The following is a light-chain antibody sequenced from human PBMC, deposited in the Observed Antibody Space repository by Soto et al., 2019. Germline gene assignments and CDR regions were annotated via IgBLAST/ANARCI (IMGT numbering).Light chain of an antibody. CDR1: SSDVGAYNY. CDR3: SSYTRTNTWV. V-gene: IGLV2-14*01. CDR2: EVA. J-gene: IGLJ3*02. Sequence: QSALTQPASVSGSPGQSISISCTGTSSDVGAYNYVSWFQQYPGKAPKVMIYEVANRPSGVSDRFSGSKSGNTASLTISGLQAEDEADYYCSSYTRTNTWVFGGGTKVTVL.